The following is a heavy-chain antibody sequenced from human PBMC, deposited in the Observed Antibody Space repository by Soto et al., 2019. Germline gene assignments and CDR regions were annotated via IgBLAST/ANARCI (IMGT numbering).Heavy chain of an antibody. J-gene: IGHJ4*02. Sequence: PSETLSLTCAVYGGSFSGYYWSWIRQPPGKGLEWIGEINHSGGTNYNPSLKSRVTISVDTSKNQFSLKLSSVTAADTAVYYCARGSADCSGGSCYSGDFDYWGQGTLVTVS. CDR1: GGSFSGYY. V-gene: IGHV4-34*01. CDR3: ARGSADCSGGSCYSGDFDY. CDR2: INHSGGT. D-gene: IGHD2-15*01.